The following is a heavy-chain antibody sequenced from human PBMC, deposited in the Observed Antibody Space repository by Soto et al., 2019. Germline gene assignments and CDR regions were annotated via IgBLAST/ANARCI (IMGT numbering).Heavy chain of an antibody. J-gene: IGHJ3*01. D-gene: IGHD2-21*01. V-gene: IGHV3-66*01. CDR1: GFTVSSNY. Sequence: VQLVESGGGLVQPGGSLRLACAASGFTVSSNYMNWVRQAPGKGLECLSVLYSGAGTYYADSVKDRFTISRDNSKNTLHLPLHSLRAEDTAIYYCARECGGDCSNAFDLWGQGTMVTVSP. CDR2: LYSGAGT. CDR3: ARECGGDCSNAFDL.